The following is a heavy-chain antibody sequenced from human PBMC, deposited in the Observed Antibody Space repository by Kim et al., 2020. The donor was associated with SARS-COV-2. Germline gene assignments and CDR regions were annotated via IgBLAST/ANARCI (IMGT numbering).Heavy chain of an antibody. CDR2: ISGSGGST. CDR1: GFTFSSYA. Sequence: GGSLRLSCAASGFTFSSYAMSWVRQAPGKGLEWVSAISGSGGSTYYADSVKGRFTISRDNSKNTLYLQMNSLRAEDTAVYYCAKDGRDGYNSGYFFDYWGQGTLVTVSS. D-gene: IGHD5-12*01. CDR3: AKDGRDGYNSGYFFDY. J-gene: IGHJ4*02. V-gene: IGHV3-23*01.